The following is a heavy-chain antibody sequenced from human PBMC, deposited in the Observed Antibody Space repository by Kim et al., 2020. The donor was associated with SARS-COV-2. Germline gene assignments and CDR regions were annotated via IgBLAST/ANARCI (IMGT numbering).Heavy chain of an antibody. CDR3: ARDRFYSSSSQREFDY. J-gene: IGHJ4*02. CDR2: IYNDGGT. V-gene: IGHV4-39*07. D-gene: IGHD6-13*01. Sequence: SETLSLTCTVSGGSISSSSYYWGWIRQPPGKRLEWIGSIYNDGGTYYNPSLKSRVTISVGTSKNQFSLRLSSVTAADTAVYYCARDRFYSSSSQREFDYWGQGTLVTISS. CDR1: GGSISSSSYY.